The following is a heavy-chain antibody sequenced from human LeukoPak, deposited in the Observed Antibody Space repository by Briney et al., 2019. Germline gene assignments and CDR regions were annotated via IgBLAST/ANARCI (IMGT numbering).Heavy chain of an antibody. J-gene: IGHJ5*01. CDR1: GFALKSYS. V-gene: IGHV3-21*01. CDR2: ISSTSAYI. CDR3: ARVAVSGPTGWFDS. D-gene: IGHD2-8*02. Sequence: GGSLRLSCAGSGFALKSYSLTWVRQAPGKGLEWVSSISSTSAYIHYADSAKGRFTISRDNVDNVVYLEMNSLGAEDTATYYCARVAVSGPTGWFDSWGQGTLVIVSS.